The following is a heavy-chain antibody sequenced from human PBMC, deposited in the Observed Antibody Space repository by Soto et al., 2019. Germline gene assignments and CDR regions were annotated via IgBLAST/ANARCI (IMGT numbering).Heavy chain of an antibody. Sequence: SETLSLTCTVSGGSISSSSYYWVWIRHPPGKGLEWIGSIYYSGSTYYNPSLKSRVTISVDTSKNQFSLKLSSATAADTAVYYCARRVHGMDVWGQGTTVTVSS. CDR3: ARRVHGMDV. CDR1: GGSISSSSYY. CDR2: IYYSGST. J-gene: IGHJ6*02. V-gene: IGHV4-39*01. D-gene: IGHD1-1*01.